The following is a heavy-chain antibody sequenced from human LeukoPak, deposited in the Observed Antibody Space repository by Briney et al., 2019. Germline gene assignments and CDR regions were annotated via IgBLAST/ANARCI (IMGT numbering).Heavy chain of an antibody. V-gene: IGHV6-1*01. J-gene: IGHJ4*02. Sequence: SQTLSLTCAISGDSVSSNSAAWNWIRQSPSRGLEWLGRTYYRSKWYNDHAVSVKSRITINPDTSKNQFSLQLNSVTPEDTAVYYCARTRTAYDYGDFAFDYWGQGTLVTVSS. CDR3: ARTRTAYDYGDFAFDY. CDR1: GDSVSSNSAA. CDR2: TYYRSKWYN. D-gene: IGHD4-17*01.